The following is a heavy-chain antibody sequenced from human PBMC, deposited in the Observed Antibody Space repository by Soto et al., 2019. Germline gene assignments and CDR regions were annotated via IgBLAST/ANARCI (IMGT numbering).Heavy chain of an antibody. Sequence: VKVSCKASGGTFSSYAISWVRQAPGQGLEWMGGIIPIFGTANYAQKFQGRVTITADKSTSTAYMELSSLRSEDTAVYYCARDWNHSNWFDPWGQGTLVTVSS. CDR2: IIPIFGTA. CDR1: GGTFSSYA. D-gene: IGHD1-1*01. V-gene: IGHV1-69*13. J-gene: IGHJ5*02. CDR3: ARDWNHSNWFDP.